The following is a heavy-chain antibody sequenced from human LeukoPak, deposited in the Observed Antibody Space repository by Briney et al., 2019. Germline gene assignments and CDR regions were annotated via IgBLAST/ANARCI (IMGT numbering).Heavy chain of an antibody. J-gene: IGHJ4*02. CDR1: GFTFGDYA. CDR2: IRSKAYGGTA. CDR3: TRASRYCTGGNCYRFFDY. Sequence: GGSLRLSCTASGFTFGDYAMNWVRQAPGKGLECVGFIRSKAYGGTAEYAASVKGTFTITRDDSKSTAYLQMNSLKTEDTAVYYCTRASRYCTGGNCYRFFDYWGQGTLVTVSS. D-gene: IGHD2-15*01. V-gene: IGHV3-49*04.